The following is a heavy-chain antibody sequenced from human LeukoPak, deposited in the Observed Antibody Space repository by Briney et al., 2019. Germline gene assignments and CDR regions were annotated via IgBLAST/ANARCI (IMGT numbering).Heavy chain of an antibody. V-gene: IGHV4-39*07. CDR2: IYTSGTT. D-gene: IGHD6-13*01. CDR1: GGSISSISYY. Sequence: SETLSLTCTVSGGSISSISYYWGWIRQPPGRGLEWIGRIYTSGTTHYNPSLKSRVTMSVDTSKNQFSLNLSSVTAADTAVYYCARFSSIAAAFDYWGLGTLVTVSS. CDR3: ARFSSIAAAFDY. J-gene: IGHJ4*02.